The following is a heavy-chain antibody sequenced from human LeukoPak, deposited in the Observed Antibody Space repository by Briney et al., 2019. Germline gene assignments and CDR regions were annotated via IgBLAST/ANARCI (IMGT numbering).Heavy chain of an antibody. Sequence: PVRTLRLSSVVSGFGLSTSWMTLVRQAPGKGLEWVANINQDGSEEHYVDSVRGRFTISRDNAKDSLFLQMNSLRADDSAVYYCAREPGLGYAFDIWGQGTMVTVSS. CDR1: GFGLSTSW. J-gene: IGHJ3*02. D-gene: IGHD3-10*01. CDR2: INQDGSEE. CDR3: AREPGLGYAFDI. V-gene: IGHV3-7*01.